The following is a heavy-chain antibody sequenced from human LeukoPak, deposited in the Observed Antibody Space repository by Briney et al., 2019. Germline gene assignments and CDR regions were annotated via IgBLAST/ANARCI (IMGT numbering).Heavy chain of an antibody. CDR3: ARDVGSYHFDY. Sequence: GGSLRLSCAASGLTFSTYLMTWVRQAPVKGLEWVTHIEQDGSQKSYVDSVKGRFTISRDNAKNSLYLQMSSLRDEDTAVYYCARDVGSYHFDYWGQGTLVTVSS. V-gene: IGHV3-7*03. D-gene: IGHD6-6*01. CDR1: GLTFSTYL. J-gene: IGHJ4*02. CDR2: IEQDGSQK.